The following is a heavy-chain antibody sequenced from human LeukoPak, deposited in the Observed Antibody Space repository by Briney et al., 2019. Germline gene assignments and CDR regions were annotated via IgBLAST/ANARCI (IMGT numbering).Heavy chain of an antibody. CDR3: ARVRYYDILTGYYYFDY. V-gene: IGHV3-74*01. CDR2: INSDGSST. CDR1: GFTFSSYW. D-gene: IGHD3-9*01. Sequence: GGSLRLSCAASGFTFSSYWMHWVRQAPGKGLVWVSRINSDGSSTSYADSVKGRFTISRDNAKNTLYLRMNSLRAEDTAVYYCARVRYYDILTGYYYFDYWGQGTLVTVSS. J-gene: IGHJ4*02.